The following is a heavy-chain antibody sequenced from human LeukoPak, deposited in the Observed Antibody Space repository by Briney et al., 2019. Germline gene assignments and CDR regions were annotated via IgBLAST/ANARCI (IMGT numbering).Heavy chain of an antibody. CDR2: ISAHNGNT. CDR1: GYTFTSFG. J-gene: IGHJ4*02. V-gene: IGHV1-18*01. CDR3: ARDGEYYDSRGSYFDS. Sequence: ASVKVSCRASGYTFTSFGVSWVRQAPGQGLEWMGWISAHNGNTNYAQKFQGRVTLTTDTSTSTAYMELRSLRSDDTAVYYCARDGEYYDSRGSYFDSWGQGTLVTVSS. D-gene: IGHD3-22*01.